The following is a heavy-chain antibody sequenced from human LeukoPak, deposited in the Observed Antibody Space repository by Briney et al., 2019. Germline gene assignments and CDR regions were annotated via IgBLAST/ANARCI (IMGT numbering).Heavy chain of an antibody. D-gene: IGHD2-2*01. Sequence: GGSLRLSCTAPGLTFSSYAMSWVRQAPGKGLEWVSGISGSGGSTYYADSVKGRFTISRDNSKNTLYLQMNTLRAEDTAVYYCATLGYCSSTSCYGYYYGMDVWGQGTTVTVSS. CDR3: ATLGYCSSTSCYGYYYGMDV. CDR1: GLTFSSYA. CDR2: ISGSGGST. V-gene: IGHV3-23*01. J-gene: IGHJ6*02.